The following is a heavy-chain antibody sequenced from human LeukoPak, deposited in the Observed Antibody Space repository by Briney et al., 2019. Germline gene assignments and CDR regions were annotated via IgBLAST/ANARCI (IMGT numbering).Heavy chain of an antibody. CDR3: AKDSTHWAVGDY. D-gene: IGHD4-23*01. CDR1: GFTFSGYG. Sequence: PGGSLRLSCAASGFTFSGYGIHWVRQAPGKGLEWVAFLQYDGSDKKYADSVKGRFTISRDNSKNTLYLQMNSLRAEDTALYFCAKDSTHWAVGDYWGQGTLVTVSS. J-gene: IGHJ4*02. CDR2: LQYDGSDK. V-gene: IGHV3-30*02.